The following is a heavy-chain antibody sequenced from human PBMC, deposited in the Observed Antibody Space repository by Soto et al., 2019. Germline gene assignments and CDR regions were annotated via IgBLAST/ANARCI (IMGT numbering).Heavy chain of an antibody. Sequence: QVQLVQSGAEVKKPGASVKVSCKASGYTFTSYGISWVRQAPGQGLEWMGWINVYNVNTNYAQKLQGRVTMTTATYTSTAYIELSSLRSDDKAVYYCARNLPELELHGECDYWGQGTLVTVSS. CDR2: INVYNVNT. J-gene: IGHJ4*02. CDR1: GYTFTSYG. CDR3: ARNLPELELHGECDY. V-gene: IGHV1-18*01. D-gene: IGHD1-7*01.